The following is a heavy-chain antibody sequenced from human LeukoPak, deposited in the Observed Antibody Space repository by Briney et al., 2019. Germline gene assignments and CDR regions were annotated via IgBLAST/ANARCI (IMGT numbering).Heavy chain of an antibody. CDR3: ATVSSVTYYYDSSGYQPPYFDY. D-gene: IGHD3-22*01. CDR2: FDAEDGET. J-gene: IGHJ4*02. Sequence: ASVKVSCKVSRYTLTELSMHWVRQAPGKGLEWMGGFDAEDGETIYAQKFQGRVTMTEDTSTDTAYMELSSLRSEDTAVYYCATVSSVTYYYDSSGYQPPYFDYWGQGTLVTVSS. V-gene: IGHV1-24*01. CDR1: RYTLTELS.